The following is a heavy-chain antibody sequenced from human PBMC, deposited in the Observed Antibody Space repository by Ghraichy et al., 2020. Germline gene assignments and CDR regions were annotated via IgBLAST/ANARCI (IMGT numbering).Heavy chain of an antibody. CDR1: GFSFSDYS. J-gene: IGHJ2*01. V-gene: IGHV3-48*01. Sequence: GESLNISCEGSGFSFSDYSMIWVRLTPRKALEWVSYITGSSFTIFYRDSVKGRFTISRDNAKNSLYLQMNSLRAEDTAVYYCARLPLPRRAAVGDWYFDLWGRGTLVTVSS. D-gene: IGHD6-13*01. CDR2: ITGSSFTI. CDR3: ARLPLPRRAAVGDWYFDL.